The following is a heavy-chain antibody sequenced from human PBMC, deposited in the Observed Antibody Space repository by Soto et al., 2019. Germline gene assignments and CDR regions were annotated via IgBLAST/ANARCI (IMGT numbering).Heavy chain of an antibody. J-gene: IGHJ4*02. Sequence: ASVKVSCKASGYTFTGYYMHRVRQAPGQGLEWMGWINPNSGGTNYAQKFQGWVTMTRDTSISTAYMELSRLRSDDTAVYYCARDKMATMPTLDYWGQGTLVTVSS. CDR3: ARDKMATMPTLDY. CDR1: GYTFTGYY. CDR2: INPNSGGT. D-gene: IGHD5-12*01. V-gene: IGHV1-2*04.